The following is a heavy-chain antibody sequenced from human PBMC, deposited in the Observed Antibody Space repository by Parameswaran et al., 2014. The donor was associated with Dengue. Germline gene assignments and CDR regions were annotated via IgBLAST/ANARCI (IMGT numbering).Heavy chain of an antibody. CDR2: IYSGGST. D-gene: IGHD1-1*01. Sequence: RWIRQPPGKGLEWVSVIYSGGSTYYADSVKGRFTISRDNSKNTLYLQMNSLRAEDTAVYYCARVGPDPQLTREYYMDVWGKGTTVTVSS. CDR3: ARVGPDPQLTREYYMDV. J-gene: IGHJ6*03. V-gene: IGHV3-53*01.